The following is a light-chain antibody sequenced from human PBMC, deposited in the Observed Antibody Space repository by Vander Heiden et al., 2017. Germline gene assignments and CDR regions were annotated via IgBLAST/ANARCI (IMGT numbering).Light chain of an antibody. CDR3: QQYNGWPPKWT. J-gene: IGKJ1*01. CDR2: GAS. CDR1: QRGSSN. Sequence: EIVMTHSPATLSLSPGERAPLSCRASQRGSSNLAWYQQKPGQAPRPLIHGASTRATGIPARFSGSGSGTEFTLTISSLQSEDFALYYCQQYNGWPPKWTFGQGTKVEIK. V-gene: IGKV3-15*01.